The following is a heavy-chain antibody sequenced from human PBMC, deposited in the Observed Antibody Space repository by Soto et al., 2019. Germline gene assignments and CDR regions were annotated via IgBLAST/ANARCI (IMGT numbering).Heavy chain of an antibody. V-gene: IGHV5-51*01. J-gene: IGHJ6*03. CDR3: ERQPRGYDFWFGYPANYYIYMHV. CDR2: IYPGDSDT. CDR1: GYSFTSYW. Sequence: GEYLKISWKGSGYSFTSYWIGWGRQMLGKGLEWMGIIYPGDSDTRYSPSFQGQVTISADKSISTAYLQWSSLTASDTAMYYCERQPRGYDFWFGYPANYYIYMHVFHQATTITV. D-gene: IGHD3-3*01.